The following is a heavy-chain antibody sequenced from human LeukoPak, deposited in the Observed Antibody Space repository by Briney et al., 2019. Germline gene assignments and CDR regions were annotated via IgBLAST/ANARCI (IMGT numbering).Heavy chain of an antibody. CDR1: GFTVSSNY. V-gene: IGHV3-66*02. CDR3: AMMTTGNLFDY. Sequence: GGSLRLSCAASGFTVSSNYMSWVRQAPGKGLEWVSVIYSGGSTYYADSVKGRFTISRDNFKNTLYLQMNSLRAEDTAVYYCAMMTTGNLFDYWGQGTLVTVSS. J-gene: IGHJ4*02. D-gene: IGHD4-11*01. CDR2: IYSGGST.